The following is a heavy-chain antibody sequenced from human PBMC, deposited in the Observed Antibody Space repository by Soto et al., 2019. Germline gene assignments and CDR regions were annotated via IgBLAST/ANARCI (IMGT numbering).Heavy chain of an antibody. V-gene: IGHV4-59*01. D-gene: IGHD4-4*01. CDR3: ARDYSNYGPANWFDP. CDR2: IYYSGST. Sequence: PSETLSLTCTVSGGSISSYYWSWIRQPPGKGLEWIGYIYYSGSTNYNPSLKSRVTISVDTSKNQFSLKLSSVTAADTAVYYCARDYSNYGPANWFDPWGQGTLVPSPQ. J-gene: IGHJ5*02. CDR1: GGSISSYY.